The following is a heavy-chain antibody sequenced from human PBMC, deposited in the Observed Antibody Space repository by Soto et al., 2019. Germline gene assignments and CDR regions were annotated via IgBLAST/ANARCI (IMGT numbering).Heavy chain of an antibody. CDR1: GYTFTSYY. V-gene: IGHV1-46*01. D-gene: IGHD3-9*01. CDR3: ARDEDPGLTEGFSGMDV. CDR2: INPSGGST. Sequence: GASVKVSCKASGYTFTSYYMHWVRQAPGQGLEWMGIINPSGGSTSYAQKFQGRVTMTRDTSTSTVYMGLSSLRSEDTAVYYCARDEDPGLTEGFSGMDVWGQGTTVTVSS. J-gene: IGHJ6*02.